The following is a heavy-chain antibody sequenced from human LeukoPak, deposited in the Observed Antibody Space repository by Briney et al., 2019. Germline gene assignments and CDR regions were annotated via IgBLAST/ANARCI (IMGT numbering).Heavy chain of an antibody. Sequence: GGSLRLSCAASGFIFSNAWMNWVRQAPGKGLEWVSSISSTSSYIYYADSVKGRFTISRDNAKNSLYLQMNSLRAEDTAVYYCARALWSGPVYYGMDVWGQGTTVTVSS. CDR3: ARALWSGPVYYGMDV. CDR2: ISSTSSYI. V-gene: IGHV3-21*06. J-gene: IGHJ6*02. D-gene: IGHD3-10*01. CDR1: GFIFSNAW.